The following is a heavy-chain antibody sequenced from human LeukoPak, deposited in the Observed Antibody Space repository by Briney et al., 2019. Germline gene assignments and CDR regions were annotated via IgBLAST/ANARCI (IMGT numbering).Heavy chain of an antibody. CDR3: ARLEEESSRFDY. CDR2: IYYSGGT. D-gene: IGHD6-13*01. Sequence: SETLSLTCTVSGGSISSYYWSWIRQPPGKGLEWIGYIYYSGGTNYNPSLKSRVTISVDTSKNQFSLKLSSVTAADTAVYYCARLEEESSRFDYWGQGTLVTVSS. J-gene: IGHJ4*02. V-gene: IGHV4-59*08. CDR1: GGSISSYY.